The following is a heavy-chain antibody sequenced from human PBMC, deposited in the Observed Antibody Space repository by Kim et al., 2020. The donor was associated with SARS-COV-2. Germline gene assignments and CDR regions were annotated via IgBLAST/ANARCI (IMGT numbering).Heavy chain of an antibody. CDR2: IFYSGTT. Sequence: SETLSLTCTVSGGSISSSDYYWGWIRQSPGKGLEWIASIFYSGTTYYNQSLKSRVTISVDTSKNEFSLKMSSVTAADTAVYYCARITGFSKLDS. CDR3: ARITGFSKLDS. V-gene: IGHV4-39*01. J-gene: IGHJ5*01. D-gene: IGHD2-2*01. CDR1: GGSISSSDYY.